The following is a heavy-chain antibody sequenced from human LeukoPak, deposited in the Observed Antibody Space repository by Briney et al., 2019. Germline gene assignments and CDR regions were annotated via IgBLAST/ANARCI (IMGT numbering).Heavy chain of an antibody. Sequence: SETLSLTCTASGGSISTYYWSWIRQPPGKGLEWIGYIHYSGSTNYNPSLKSRVTIPVDPSKNQFSLKLTSVTAADTAVYYCARMYGGFAYWGQGTLVTVSS. D-gene: IGHD1-26*01. CDR1: GGSISTYY. J-gene: IGHJ4*02. CDR2: IHYSGST. CDR3: ARMYGGFAY. V-gene: IGHV4-59*01.